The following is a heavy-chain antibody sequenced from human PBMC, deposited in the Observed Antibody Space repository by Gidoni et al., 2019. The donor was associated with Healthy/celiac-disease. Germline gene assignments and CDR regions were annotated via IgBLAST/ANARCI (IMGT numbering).Heavy chain of an antibody. CDR1: GGSISSSSYY. D-gene: IGHD2-15*01. J-gene: IGHJ4*02. Sequence: QLQLQESGPGLVKPSETLSLTCTVSGGSISSSSYYWGWIRQPPGKGLEWIGSIYYSGSTYYNPFLKSRVTISVDTSKNQFSLKLSSVTAADTTVYYCARRGLGVVTNGGDYWGQGTLVTVSS. CDR3: ARRGLGVVTNGGDY. CDR2: IYYSGST. V-gene: IGHV4-39*01.